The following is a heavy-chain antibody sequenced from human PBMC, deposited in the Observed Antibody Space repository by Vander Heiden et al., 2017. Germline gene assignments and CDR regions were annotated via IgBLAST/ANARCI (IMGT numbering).Heavy chain of an antibody. CDR1: GASISSYH. V-gene: IGHV4-59*01. CDR3: ARKDGDF. Sequence: QVQLQESGPGLVKPSEPLSLTCSVSGASISSYHWTWIRQSPGKGLEWIGYIYDSGTTNYNPSLKSRVTISIDTSKNQLSLKLRSVTAADTAVYYCARKDGDFWGQGTLVTVSS. CDR2: IYDSGTT. J-gene: IGHJ4*02.